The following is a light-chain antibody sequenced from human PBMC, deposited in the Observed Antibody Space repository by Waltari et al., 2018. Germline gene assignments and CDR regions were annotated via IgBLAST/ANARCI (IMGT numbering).Light chain of an antibody. CDR2: ANR. Sequence: QSVLTQPPSVSGAPGQRVTISCTGSSSNIGAGYDVHWYQQLPGTAPKLLIYANRTRPSGVPDRFSGSKSGTSASLAITGLQAEDEADYYCQSNDSSLSGYVFGTGTKVTVL. J-gene: IGLJ1*01. CDR3: QSNDSSLSGYV. V-gene: IGLV1-40*01. CDR1: SSNIGAGYD.